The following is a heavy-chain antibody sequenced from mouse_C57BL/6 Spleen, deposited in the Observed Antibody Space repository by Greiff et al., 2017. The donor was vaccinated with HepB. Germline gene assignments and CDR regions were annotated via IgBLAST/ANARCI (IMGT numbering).Heavy chain of an antibody. D-gene: IGHD3-1*01. CDR3: ASGTFAY. CDR2: INPNNGGT. Sequence: VQLQQSGPELVKPGASVKMSKASGYTFTDYNMHWVKQSHGKSLEWIGYINPNNGGTSYNQKFKGKATLTVNKSSSTAYMELRSLTSEDSAVYYCASGTFAYWGQGTLVTVSA. V-gene: IGHV1-22*01. J-gene: IGHJ3*01. CDR1: GYTFTDYN.